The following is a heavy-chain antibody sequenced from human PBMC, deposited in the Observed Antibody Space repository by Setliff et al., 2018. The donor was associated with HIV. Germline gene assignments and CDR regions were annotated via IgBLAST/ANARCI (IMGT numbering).Heavy chain of an antibody. V-gene: IGHV4-39*07. J-gene: IGHJ6*02. D-gene: IGHD3-10*01. CDR3: ASPKERYYYGSGTNVREYYGMDV. CDR1: GGSISSSDYY. Sequence: SETLSLTCTVSGGSISSSDYYWGWIRQPPGKGLEWIGSISYSGGTYYNPSLKSRVTISVDTSKNQFSLKVNSVTAADTAVYYCASPKERYYYGSGTNVREYYGMDVWGQGTTVTVSS. CDR2: ISYSGGT.